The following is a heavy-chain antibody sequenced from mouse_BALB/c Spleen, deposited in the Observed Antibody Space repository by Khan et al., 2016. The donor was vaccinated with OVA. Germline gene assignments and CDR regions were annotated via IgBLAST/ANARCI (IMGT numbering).Heavy chain of an antibody. V-gene: IGHV9-4*02. J-gene: IGHJ4*01. D-gene: IGHD2-1*01. Sequence: VQLQESGPELKKPGETVRISCKASGYTFTTAGIQWVQKMPGKGLKWIGWINTHSGVPKYAEDFKGRFVFSLEISVNTAYLQITNLKNEDTATYFCARGGAATNGNDGGAREYWGKGTSVPVSS. CDR2: INTHSGVP. CDR1: GYTFTTAG. CDR3: ARGGAATNGNDGGAREY.